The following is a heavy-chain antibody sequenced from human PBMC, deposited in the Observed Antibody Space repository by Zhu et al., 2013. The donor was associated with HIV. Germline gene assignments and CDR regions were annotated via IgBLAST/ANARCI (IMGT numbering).Heavy chain of an antibody. CDR1: GYTLTELS. D-gene: IGHD6-13*01. J-gene: IGHJ6*02. CDR3: ATESFRGIAAADYYYYGMDV. Sequence: QVQLVQSGAEVKKPGASVKVSCKVSGYTLTELSMHWVRQAPGKGLEWMGGFDPEDGETIYAQKFQGRVTMTEDTSTDTAYMELSSLRSEDTAVYYCATESFRGIAAADYYYYGMDVWGQGTTVTVSS. CDR2: FDPEDGET. V-gene: IGHV1-24*01.